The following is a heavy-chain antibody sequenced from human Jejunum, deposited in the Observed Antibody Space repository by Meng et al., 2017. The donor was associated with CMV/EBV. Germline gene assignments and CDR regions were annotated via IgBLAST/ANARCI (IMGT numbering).Heavy chain of an antibody. CDR2: ITSSSKYI. CDR1: AFPFTSYT. D-gene: IGHD3-16*02. V-gene: IGHV3-21*01. J-gene: IGHJ4*02. Sequence: SCAVSAFPFTSYTMHWIRQAPGERLEWVSSITSSSKYINYADSVKGRFTVSRDNAKDSLYLQMSSLRVEDTALYYCARATRLSDFDSWGQGTLVTVSS. CDR3: ARATRLSDFDS.